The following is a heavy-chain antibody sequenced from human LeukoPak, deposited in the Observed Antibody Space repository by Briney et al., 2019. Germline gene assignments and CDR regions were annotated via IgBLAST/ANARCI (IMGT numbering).Heavy chain of an antibody. V-gene: IGHV1-2*02. CDR2: INPNSGGT. J-gene: IGHJ6*02. D-gene: IGHD3-9*01. Sequence: GASVKVSCKASGYTFTGYYMHWVRQTPGQGLEWMGWINPNSGGTNYAQKFQGRVTMTRDTSISTAYMELSRLRSDDTAVYYCARSGRDILTGYYMLDYYYGMDVWGQGTTVTVSS. CDR3: ARSGRDILTGYYMLDYYYGMDV. CDR1: GYTFTGYY.